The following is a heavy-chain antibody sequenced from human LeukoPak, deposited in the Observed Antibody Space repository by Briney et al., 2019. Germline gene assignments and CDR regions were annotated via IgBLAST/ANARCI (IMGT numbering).Heavy chain of an antibody. J-gene: IGHJ4*02. CDR2: ISSSSSYI. D-gene: IGHD3-10*01. V-gene: IGHV3-21*01. Sequence: GGSLRLSCVASGFTFSSYSMNWVRQAPGKGLEWVSSISSSSSYIYYADSVKGRFTISRDNAKNSLYLQMNSLRAEDTAVYYCARPKHGDYFDYWGQGTLVTVSS. CDR3: ARPKHGDYFDY. CDR1: GFTFSSYS.